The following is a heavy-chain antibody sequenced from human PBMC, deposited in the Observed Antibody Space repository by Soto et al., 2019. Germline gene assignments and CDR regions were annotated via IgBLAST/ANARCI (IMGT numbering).Heavy chain of an antibody. J-gene: IGHJ4*02. CDR3: AHRPSGWYLFDY. V-gene: IGHV2-5*01. CDR1: GFSLSTSGVG. Sequence: SGPTLVNPTQTLTLTCTFSGFSLSTSGVGVGWIRQPPGKALEWLALIYWNDDKRYSPSLKSRLTITKDTSKNQVVLTMTNMDPVGTATYYCAHRPSGWYLFDYWGQGTLVTVSS. CDR2: IYWNDDK. D-gene: IGHD6-19*01.